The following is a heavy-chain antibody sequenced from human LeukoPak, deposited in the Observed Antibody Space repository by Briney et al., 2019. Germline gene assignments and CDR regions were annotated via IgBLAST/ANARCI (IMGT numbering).Heavy chain of an antibody. J-gene: IGHJ4*02. D-gene: IGHD2-8*01. V-gene: IGHV4-34*01. CDR1: GGSFSGYY. Sequence: SETLSLTCAVYGGSFSGYYWSWIRQPPGKGLEWIGEINHSGSTNYNPSLKSRVTISVDTSKNQFSLKLSSVTAADTAVYYCARSSPSAGVTNGARNFDYWGQETLVTVSS. CDR3: ARSSPSAGVTNGARNFDY. CDR2: INHSGST.